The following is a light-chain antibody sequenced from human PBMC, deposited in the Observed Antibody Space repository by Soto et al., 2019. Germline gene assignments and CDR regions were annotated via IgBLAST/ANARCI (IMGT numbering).Light chain of an antibody. CDR1: SSDVGGYDY. CDR3: SSYTSSTTYL. V-gene: IGLV2-14*01. CDR2: DVS. Sequence: QSALTQPASVSGSPGQSITISCTGTSSDVGGYDYVSWYQQHPGKAPKLMIYDVSNRPSGVSNRYSGSKSGNTASLTISGLQSEDESDYYSSSYTSSTTYLFGTGTKLTVL. J-gene: IGLJ1*01.